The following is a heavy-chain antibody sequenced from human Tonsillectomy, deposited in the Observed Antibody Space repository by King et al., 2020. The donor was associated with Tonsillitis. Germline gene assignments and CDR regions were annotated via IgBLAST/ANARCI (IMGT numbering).Heavy chain of an antibody. CDR2: ISGSGGNT. CDR3: AKWSSSGWGDFVY. V-gene: IGHV3-23*01. D-gene: IGHD6-19*01. CDR1: A. Sequence: AMSWVRQAPGKGLEWVSTISGSGGNTYYADSVKGRFTISRDNSKSTLYLKMNSLRAVDTAVYYCAKWSSSGWGDFVYWGQGTLVTVSS. J-gene: IGHJ4*02.